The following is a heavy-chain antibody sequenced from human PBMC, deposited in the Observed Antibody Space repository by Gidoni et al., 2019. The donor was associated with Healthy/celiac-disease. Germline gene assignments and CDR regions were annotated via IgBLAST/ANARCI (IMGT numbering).Heavy chain of an antibody. Sequence: QVQLVQSGAEVQKPGASVTVSCKASGYTFTSYGISWVRQALGQGLEWMGWITAYNGNTNYAHKLQGRVTMTTDTSTSTAYMELRSLRSDDTAVYYCARKAKVLGDAFDIWGQGTMVTVSS. CDR1: GYTFTSYG. J-gene: IGHJ3*02. D-gene: IGHD3-16*01. CDR2: ITAYNGNT. V-gene: IGHV1-18*01. CDR3: ARKAKVLGDAFDI.